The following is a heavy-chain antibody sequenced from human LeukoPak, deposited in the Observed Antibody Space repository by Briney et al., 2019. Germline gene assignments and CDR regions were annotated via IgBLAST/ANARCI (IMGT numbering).Heavy chain of an antibody. V-gene: IGHV1-2*02. CDR1: GYTFTGYY. CDR3: ARGRRWLDPLDY. CDR2: ISPNSGGT. Sequence: ASVKVSCKASGYTFTGYYMHWVRQAPGQGLEWMGWISPNSGGTNYAQKFQGRVTMTRDTSTSTAYMELSRLRSDDTAVYYCARGRRWLDPLDYWGQGTLVTVSS. J-gene: IGHJ4*02. D-gene: IGHD6-19*01.